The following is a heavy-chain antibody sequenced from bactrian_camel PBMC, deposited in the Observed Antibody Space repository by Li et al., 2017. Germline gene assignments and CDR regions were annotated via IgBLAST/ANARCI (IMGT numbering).Heavy chain of an antibody. V-gene: IGHV3S53*01. D-gene: IGHD3*01. Sequence: QLVESGGDSVQAGGSLRLSCAVSGYAVSYTEYCMGWFRQVPGEERKVVANIASDGTTTYADSVKGRFTISHDNAKNTLSLQMDSLVSEDTAIYYCASGVFEWRCPFSASGYKYWGRGTQVTVS. J-gene: IGHJ4*01. CDR3: ASGVFEWRCPFSASGYKY. CDR2: IASDGTT. CDR1: GYAVSYTE.